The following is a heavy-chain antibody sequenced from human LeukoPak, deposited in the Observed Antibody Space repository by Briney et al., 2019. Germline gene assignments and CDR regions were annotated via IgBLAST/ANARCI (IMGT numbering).Heavy chain of an antibody. Sequence: PGGSLRLSCEGLEFPFSGYELNWVRQAPGKGLEWLSYISSNGQTIHYADSVKGRFTISRDNVKTSVYLQMNSLRVEDTAVYYCARGARFYGSGSYDYWGQGALVIVSS. D-gene: IGHD3-10*01. CDR3: ARGARFYGSGSYDY. J-gene: IGHJ4*02. CDR2: ISSNGQTI. CDR1: EFPFSGYE. V-gene: IGHV3-48*03.